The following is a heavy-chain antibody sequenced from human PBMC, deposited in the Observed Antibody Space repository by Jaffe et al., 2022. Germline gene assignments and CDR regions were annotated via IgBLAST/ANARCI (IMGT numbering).Heavy chain of an antibody. CDR2: IYYSGST. CDR3: ATWGLDLYYGSGSQYSSYYFDY. J-gene: IGHJ4*02. CDR1: GGSISSSSYY. Sequence: QLQLQESGPGLVKPSETLSLTCTVSGGSISSSSYYWGWIRQPPGKGLEWIGSIYYSGSTYYNPSLKSRVTISVDTSKNQFSLKLSSVTAADTAVYYCATWGLDLYYGSGSQYSSYYFDYWGQGTLVTVSS. D-gene: IGHD3-10*01. V-gene: IGHV4-39*01.